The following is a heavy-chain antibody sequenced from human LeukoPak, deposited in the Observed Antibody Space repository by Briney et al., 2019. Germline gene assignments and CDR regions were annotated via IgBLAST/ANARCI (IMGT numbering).Heavy chain of an antibody. CDR1: GFTFSSFA. V-gene: IGHV3-23*01. CDR3: AKRNSSGYYYFDY. Sequence: GGSLRLSCAASGFTFSSFAMSWVRQAPGKGLEWVSAISRSGGGTYYADSVKGRFTISRDNSKNTLYLQMNSLRAEDTALYYCAKRNSSGYYYFDYWGQGTLVTASS. CDR2: ISRSGGGT. J-gene: IGHJ4*02. D-gene: IGHD3-22*01.